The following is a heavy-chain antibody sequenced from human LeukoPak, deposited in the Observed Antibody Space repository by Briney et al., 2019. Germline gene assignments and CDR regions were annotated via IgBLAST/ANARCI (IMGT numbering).Heavy chain of an antibody. J-gene: IGHJ4*02. CDR2: IDPDGRDT. D-gene: IGHD3-9*01. V-gene: IGHV3-7*01. Sequence: GGSLRLSCAASGFTFSSYAMSWVRQAPGKGLQWLAKIDPDGRDTQHVDSIKGRFTISRDNAKNSLFMHMNSLRAEDTAVYYCAKDADWASDYWGQGTLVTVSS. CDR1: GFTFSSYA. CDR3: AKDADWASDY.